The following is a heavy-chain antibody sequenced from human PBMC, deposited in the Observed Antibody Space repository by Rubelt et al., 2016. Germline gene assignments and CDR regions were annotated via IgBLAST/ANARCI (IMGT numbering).Heavy chain of an antibody. J-gene: IGHJ3*02. CDR2: INHSGST. D-gene: IGHD4-23*01. Sequence: KGLEWIGEINHSGSTNYNPSLKSRVTISVDTSKNQFSLKLSSVPAADTAVYYCARSLSTVVTPADAFDIWGQGTMVTVSS. CDR3: ARSLSTVVTPADAFDI. V-gene: IGHV4-34*01.